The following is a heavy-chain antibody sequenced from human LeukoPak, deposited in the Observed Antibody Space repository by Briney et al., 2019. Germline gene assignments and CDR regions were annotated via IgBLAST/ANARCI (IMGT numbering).Heavy chain of an antibody. CDR1: GASISSGGYY. Sequence: SETLSLTCTVSGASISSGGYYWSSISQHPGKGLEWIGNIYDSGSTHYNPSLESRDTISVDTSKNQFSLKLNSVTAADTAVYYCATHSRAGSGGSENAFEIWGQGTMVTVSS. D-gene: IGHD5-12*01. CDR2: IYDSGST. J-gene: IGHJ3*02. CDR3: ATHSRAGSGGSENAFEI. V-gene: IGHV4-39*01.